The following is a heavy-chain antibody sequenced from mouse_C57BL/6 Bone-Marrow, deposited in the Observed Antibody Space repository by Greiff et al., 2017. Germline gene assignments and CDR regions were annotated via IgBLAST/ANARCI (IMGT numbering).Heavy chain of an antibody. CDR1: GFTFSDFY. CDR3: ARDEGNYDFAY. V-gene: IGHV7-1*01. J-gene: IGHJ3*01. D-gene: IGHD2-1*01. Sequence: EVMLVESGGGLVQSGRSLRLSCATSGFTFSDFYMEWVRQAPGKGLEWIAASRNKANDYTTEYSASVKGRFIVSRDTSQSILYLQMNALRAEDTAIYYCARDEGNYDFAYWGQGTLVTVSA. CDR2: SRNKANDYTT.